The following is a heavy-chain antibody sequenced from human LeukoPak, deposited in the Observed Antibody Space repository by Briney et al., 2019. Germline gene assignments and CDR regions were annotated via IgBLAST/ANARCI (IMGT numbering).Heavy chain of an antibody. D-gene: IGHD3-10*01. V-gene: IGHV1-18*01. CDR3: ARWSYIYYGSGSYYPFDY. CDR2: ISAYNGNT. CDR1: GYTFTSYG. J-gene: IGHJ4*02. Sequence: ASVKVSCKASGYTFTSYGISWVRQAPGQGLEWMGWISAYNGNTNYAQKLQGRVTMTTDTSTSTAYMELRSLRSDDTAVYYCARWSYIYYGSGSYYPFDYWGQGTLVTVSS.